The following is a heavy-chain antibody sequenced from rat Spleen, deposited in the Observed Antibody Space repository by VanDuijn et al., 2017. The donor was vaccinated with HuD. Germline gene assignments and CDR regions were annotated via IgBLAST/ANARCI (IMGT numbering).Heavy chain of an antibody. J-gene: IGHJ2*01. CDR3: TRAWDY. Sequence: EVQLVESGGGLVQPGRSLKLSCAASGFTFSDYYMAWVRQAPKKGPEWVASISFTGSTTYYRDSVKGRFTISRDNAKSTLYLQMNSLRSEDTATYYCTRAWDYWGQGVMVTVSS. V-gene: IGHV5-22*01. CDR1: GFTFSDYY. CDR2: ISFTGSTT.